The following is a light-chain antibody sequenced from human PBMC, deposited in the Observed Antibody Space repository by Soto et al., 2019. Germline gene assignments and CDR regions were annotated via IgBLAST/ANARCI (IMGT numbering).Light chain of an antibody. V-gene: IGLV1-40*01. Sequence: QSVLTQPPSVSEAPGQRVTISCTGSSSNIGAGYDVHWYQQLPGTAPKLLIYGDNNRPSGVPDRFSGSKSGASASLAITGLQLEDESDYYCQSYDSSLSGWVFGGGTKVTVL. CDR1: SSNIGAGYD. CDR2: GDN. J-gene: IGLJ2*01. CDR3: QSYDSSLSGWV.